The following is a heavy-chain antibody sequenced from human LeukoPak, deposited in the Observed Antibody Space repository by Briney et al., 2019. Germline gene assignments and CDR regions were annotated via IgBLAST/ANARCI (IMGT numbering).Heavy chain of an antibody. D-gene: IGHD1-26*01. Sequence: PGGSLRLSCAASGFTFSSYGMHWVRQAPGKGLEWVAVISYDGSNQYYADSVKGRFTISRDNSKNTLYLQMNSLRAEDTAVYYCAKGGSYYCFDYWGQGTLVTVSS. V-gene: IGHV3-30*18. J-gene: IGHJ4*02. CDR1: GFTFSSYG. CDR3: AKGGSYYCFDY. CDR2: ISYDGSNQ.